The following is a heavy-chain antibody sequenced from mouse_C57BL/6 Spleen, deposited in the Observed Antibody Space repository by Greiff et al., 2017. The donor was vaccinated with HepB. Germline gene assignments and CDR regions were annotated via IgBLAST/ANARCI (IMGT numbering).Heavy chain of an antibody. V-gene: IGHV3-1*01. CDR2: ISYSGST. Sequence: VQLKESGPGMVKPSQSLSLTCTVTGYSITSGYDWHWIRHFPGNKLEWMGYISYSGSTNYNPSLKSRISITHDTSKNHFFLKLNSVTTEDTATYYCARDGPSTGYFDVWGTGTTVTVSS. CDR3: ARDGPSTGYFDV. CDR1: GYSITSGYD. J-gene: IGHJ1*03.